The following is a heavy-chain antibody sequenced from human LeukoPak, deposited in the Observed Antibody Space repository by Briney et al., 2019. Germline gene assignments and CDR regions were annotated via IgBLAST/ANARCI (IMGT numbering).Heavy chain of an antibody. CDR3: VRRSHSRHPS. J-gene: IGHJ4*02. Sequence: PSETLFLTCTVSGGSVSSGGYYWSWIRQPPGKGLEWIGYIYYSGSTNYNPSHKSRVTISVDTSKNQFSLKLSSVTAADTAVYYCVRRSHSRHPSWGQGTLVTVSS. V-gene: IGHV4-61*08. D-gene: IGHD5-18*01. CDR2: IYYSGST. CDR1: GGSVSSGGYY.